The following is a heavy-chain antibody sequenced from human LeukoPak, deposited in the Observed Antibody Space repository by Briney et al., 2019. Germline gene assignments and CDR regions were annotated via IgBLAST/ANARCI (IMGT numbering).Heavy chain of an antibody. CDR1: GGSISSGDYY. J-gene: IGHJ4*02. V-gene: IGHV4-30-4*08. CDR3: ARVSFGFLTGYYFDY. Sequence: PSETLSLTCTGSGGSISSGDYYWSWIRQPPGKGLEWIGYIYYSGSTYYNPSLKSRVTISVDTSKNQFSLKLSSVTAADTAVYYCARVSFGFLTGYYFDYWGQGTLVTVSS. CDR2: IYYSGST. D-gene: IGHD3-9*01.